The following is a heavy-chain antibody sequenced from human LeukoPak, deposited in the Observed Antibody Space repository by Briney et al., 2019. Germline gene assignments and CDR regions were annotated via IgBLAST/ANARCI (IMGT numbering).Heavy chain of an antibody. J-gene: IGHJ4*02. Sequence: SETLSLTCAVYGGSFSGYYWSWIRQPPGKGLEWIGYIYYSGSTNYNPSLKSRVTISVDTSKNQFSLKLSSVTAADTAVYYCARAYRRWYYFDYWGQGTLVTVSS. CDR2: IYYSGST. CDR1: GGSFSGYY. D-gene: IGHD5-24*01. CDR3: ARAYRRWYYFDY. V-gene: IGHV4-59*08.